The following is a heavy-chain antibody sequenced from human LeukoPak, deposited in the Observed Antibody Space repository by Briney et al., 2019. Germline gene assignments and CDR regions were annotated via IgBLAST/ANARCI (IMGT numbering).Heavy chain of an antibody. V-gene: IGHV1-2*06. J-gene: IGHJ4*02. CDR1: GYTFTGYY. D-gene: IGHD6-6*01. Sequence: ASVTVSCKASGYTFTGYYIHWIRQAPGQGLEWMGRINCKDGGTNYTQKFQGRVAMTRDTSINTAYLELSSLISDDTAVYYCARGAVRDSWGQGTLIVVSS. CDR2: INCKDGGT. CDR3: ARGAVRDS.